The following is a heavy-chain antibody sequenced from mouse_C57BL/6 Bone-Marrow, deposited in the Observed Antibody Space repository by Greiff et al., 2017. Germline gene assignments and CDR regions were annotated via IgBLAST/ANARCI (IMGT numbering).Heavy chain of an antibody. CDR1: GYTFTSYD. V-gene: IGHV1-85*01. CDR3: ARLEFDGSSGDWNVDV. Sequence: QVQLQQSGPELVKPGASVKLSCKASGYTFTSYDINWVKQRPGQGLEWIGWIYPRDGSTKYNEKFKGKATLTVDTSSSTAYMELHSLTSEDSAVYFCARLEFDGSSGDWNVDVGGKGTTVTVAS. CDR2: IYPRDGST. J-gene: IGHJ1*03. D-gene: IGHD1-1*01.